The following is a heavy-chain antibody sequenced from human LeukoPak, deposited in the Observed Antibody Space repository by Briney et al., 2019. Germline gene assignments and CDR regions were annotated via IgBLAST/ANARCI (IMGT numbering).Heavy chain of an antibody. J-gene: IGHJ4*02. CDR2: INHSGST. V-gene: IGHV4-34*01. D-gene: IGHD4-11*01. Sequence: SETLSLTCAVYGGSFSGYYWSWIRQPPGKGLEWIGEINHSGSTNYNPSLKSRVTISVDTSKNQFSLKLSSVTAADTAVYYCARGPLGDYSNYWGQGTLVTVSS. CDR3: ARGPLGDYSNY. CDR1: GGSFSGYY.